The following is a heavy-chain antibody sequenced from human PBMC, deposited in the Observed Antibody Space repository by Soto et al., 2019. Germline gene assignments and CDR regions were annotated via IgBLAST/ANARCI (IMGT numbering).Heavy chain of an antibody. J-gene: IGHJ3*02. CDR1: GFTFSSYG. CDR3: ARGGWFGELLVAAGAFDI. D-gene: IGHD3-10*01. V-gene: IGHV3-33*01. CDR2: IWYDGSNK. Sequence: GGSLRLSCAASGFTFSSYGMHWVRQAPGKGLEWVAVIWYDGSNKYYADSVKGRFTISRDNSKNTLYLQMNSLRAEDTAVYYCARGGWFGELLVAAGAFDIWGQGTMVTVSS.